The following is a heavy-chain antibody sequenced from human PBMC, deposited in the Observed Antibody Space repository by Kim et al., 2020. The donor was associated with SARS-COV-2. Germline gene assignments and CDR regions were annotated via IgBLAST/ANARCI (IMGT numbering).Heavy chain of an antibody. Sequence: SVKVSCKASGGTFSSYAISWVRQAPGQGLEWMGGIIPIFGTANYAQKFQGRVTITADESTSTAYMELSSLRSEDTAVYYCARGSIGRRQHDYYYYYGMDVWGQGTTVTVSS. V-gene: IGHV1-69*13. CDR1: GGTFSSYA. D-gene: IGHD6-13*01. CDR2: IIPIFGTA. J-gene: IGHJ6*02. CDR3: ARGSIGRRQHDYYYYYGMDV.